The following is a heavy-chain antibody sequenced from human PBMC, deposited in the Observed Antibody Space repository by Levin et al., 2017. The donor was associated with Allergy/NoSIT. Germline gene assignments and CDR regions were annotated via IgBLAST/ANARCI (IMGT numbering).Heavy chain of an antibody. D-gene: IGHD4-23*01. V-gene: IGHV3-23*01. CDR2: ISGSGGST. Sequence: GESLKISCAASGFTFSSYAMIWVRQAPGRGLEWVSAISGSGGSTYYADSVEGRFTISRDNSKNTVYLQMNSLRAEESALYYCAKDLGDYGDNSQNWFDPWGQGTLVTVSS. CDR3: AKDLGDYGDNSQNWFDP. CDR1: GFTFSSYA. J-gene: IGHJ5*02.